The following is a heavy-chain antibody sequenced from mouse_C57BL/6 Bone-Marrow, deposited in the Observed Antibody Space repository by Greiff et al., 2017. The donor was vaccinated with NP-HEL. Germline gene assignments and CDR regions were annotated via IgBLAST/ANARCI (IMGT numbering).Heavy chain of an antibody. J-gene: IGHJ4*01. CDR1: GYAFSSSW. CDR3: ARWGQLRPEYYYAMDY. V-gene: IGHV1-82*01. D-gene: IGHD3-2*02. Sequence: QVQLKESGPELVKPGASVKISCKASGYAFSSSWMNWVKQRPGKGLEWIGRIYPGDGDTNYNGKFKGKATLTADKSSSTAYMQLSSLTSEDSAVYFCARWGQLRPEYYYAMDYWGQGTSVTVSS. CDR2: IYPGDGDT.